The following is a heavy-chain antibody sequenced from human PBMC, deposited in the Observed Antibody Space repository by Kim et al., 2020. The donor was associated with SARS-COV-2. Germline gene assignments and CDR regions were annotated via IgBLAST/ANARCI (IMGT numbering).Heavy chain of an antibody. CDR1: GFTFDDYA. Sequence: GGSLRLSCAASGFTFDDYAMHWVRQAPGKGLEWVSGISWNSGSIGYADSVKGRFTISRDNAKNSLYLQMNSLRAEDTALYYCAKDSPVAGDFDYWGQGTLVTVSS. CDR2: ISWNSGSI. V-gene: IGHV3-9*01. D-gene: IGHD6-19*01. CDR3: AKDSPVAGDFDY. J-gene: IGHJ4*02.